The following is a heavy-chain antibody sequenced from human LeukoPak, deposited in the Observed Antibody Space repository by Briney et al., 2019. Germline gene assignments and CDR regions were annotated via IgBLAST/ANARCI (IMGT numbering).Heavy chain of an antibody. J-gene: IGHJ6*02. CDR3: ARGGYYYFYGMDV. V-gene: IGHV3-74*01. Sequence: GGPLRLSCAASGFTFSTYWMHWVRQAPGKGLVWVSRISSDGSITGYADSVKGRFTISRDNAKNSLYLQMNSLRAEDTAVYYCARGGYYYFYGMDVWGHGTTVTVSS. CDR2: ISSDGSIT. CDR1: GFTFSTYW.